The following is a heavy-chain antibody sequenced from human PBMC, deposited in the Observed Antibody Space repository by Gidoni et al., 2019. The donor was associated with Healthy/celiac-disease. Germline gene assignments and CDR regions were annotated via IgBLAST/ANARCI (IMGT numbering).Heavy chain of an antibody. CDR3: AREEMATIYDAFDI. D-gene: IGHD5-12*01. CDR1: GCTFSSYS. J-gene: IGHJ3*02. CDR2: ISSSSSYI. V-gene: IGHV3-21*01. Sequence: EVQLVESGGGLVKPGGSLRLSCVASGCTFSSYSMNWVRQAPGKGLEWISSISSSSSYIYYADSVKGRFTISRDNAKNSLYLQMNSLRAEDTAVYYCAREEMATIYDAFDIWGQGTMVTVSS.